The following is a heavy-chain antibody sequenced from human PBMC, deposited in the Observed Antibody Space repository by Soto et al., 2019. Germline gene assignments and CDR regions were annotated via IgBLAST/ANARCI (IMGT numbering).Heavy chain of an antibody. D-gene: IGHD2-15*01. CDR3: ARGRQLQPRYCSGGSCETRHHYYMDV. Sequence: SETLSLTCAVYGGSFSGYYWSWIRQPPGKGLEWIGEINHSGSTNYNPSLKSRVTISVDTSKNQFSLKLSSVTAADTAVYYCARGRQLQPRYCSGGSCETRHHYYMDVWGKGTTVTVSS. J-gene: IGHJ6*03. CDR2: INHSGST. CDR1: GGSFSGYY. V-gene: IGHV4-34*01.